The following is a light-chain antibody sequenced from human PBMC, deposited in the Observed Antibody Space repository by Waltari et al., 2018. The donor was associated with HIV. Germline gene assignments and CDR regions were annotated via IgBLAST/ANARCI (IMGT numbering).Light chain of an antibody. V-gene: IGLV2-14*01. Sequence: QSALTQHASVSGSPGQSITISCTGTSSDIGGYIYVSWYQQHSGKAPKLMIYEASNRTSGLSDRFSCSKSGNTSSLTIPGLQAEDDADYYVVSYTSSSTLILGGGTKVTVL. J-gene: IGLJ2*01. CDR3: VSYTSSSTLI. CDR2: EAS. CDR1: SSDIGGYIY.